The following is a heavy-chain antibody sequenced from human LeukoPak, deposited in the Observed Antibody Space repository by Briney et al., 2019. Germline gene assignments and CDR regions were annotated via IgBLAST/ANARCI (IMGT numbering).Heavy chain of an antibody. CDR2: ISGSGGST. CDR1: GFTFSSYA. J-gene: IGHJ4*02. V-gene: IGHV3-23*01. D-gene: IGHD1-26*01. Sequence: GGSLRLSCAASGFTFSSYAMSWVRQAPGKGLEWVSAISGSGGSTYYADSVKGRFTISRDNSKNTLYLRMNSLRAEDTAVYYCARIQEEGALQHFDYWGQGTLVTVSS. CDR3: ARIQEEGALQHFDY.